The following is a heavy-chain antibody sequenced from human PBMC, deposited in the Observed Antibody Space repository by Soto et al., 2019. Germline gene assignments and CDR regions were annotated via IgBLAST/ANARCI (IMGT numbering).Heavy chain of an antibody. V-gene: IGHV4-30-4*08. J-gene: IGHJ6*02. CDR3: AREDDGGDRGYYGLDV. CDR1: GGSISGDYYH. D-gene: IGHD2-21*02. Sequence: QVQLQQSGPGLVKPSQTLSLTCTVSGGSISGDYYHWTWIRQSPGKGLEWIGYVFHSGSVLYNPSRKSRLNISVDTSKNQFSLRLSSVTAADTAVYFCAREDDGGDRGYYGLDVWGQGTTVTVSS. CDR2: VFHSGSV.